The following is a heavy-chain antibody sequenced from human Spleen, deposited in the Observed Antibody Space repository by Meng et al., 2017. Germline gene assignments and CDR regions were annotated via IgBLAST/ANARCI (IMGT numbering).Heavy chain of an antibody. J-gene: IGHJ3*02. V-gene: IGHV4-30-4*01. D-gene: IGHD1-26*01. CDR3: ARDYSGIYRRALHI. CDR1: GGAISRGDYF. Sequence: QVQLQESGPGLVKPPQTLSLTCTVSGGAISRGDYFWSWIRQPPGKGLEWIGYIYYSGSTYYNPSLKSRLTISVDTSKNQFSLKLSSVTAADTAVYFCARDYSGIYRRALHIWGQGTMVTVSS. CDR2: IYYSGST.